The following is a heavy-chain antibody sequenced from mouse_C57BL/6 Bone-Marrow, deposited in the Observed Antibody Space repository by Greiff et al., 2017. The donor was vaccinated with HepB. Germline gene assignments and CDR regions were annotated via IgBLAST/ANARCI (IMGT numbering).Heavy chain of an antibody. D-gene: IGHD3-3*01. J-gene: IGHJ3*01. V-gene: IGHV1-54*01. Sequence: VQLQQSGAELVRPGTSVKVSCKASGYAFTNYLIEWVKQRPGQGLEWIGVINPGSGGTNYNEKFKGKATLTADNSSSTAYMQLSSLPSEDSAVYFCARRDLAWFAYWGQGTLVTVSA. CDR3: ARRDLAWFAY. CDR2: INPGSGGT. CDR1: GYAFTNYL.